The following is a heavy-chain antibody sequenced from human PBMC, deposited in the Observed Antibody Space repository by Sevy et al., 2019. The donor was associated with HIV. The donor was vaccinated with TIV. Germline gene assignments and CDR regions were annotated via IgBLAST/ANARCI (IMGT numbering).Heavy chain of an antibody. CDR2: INYSGST. J-gene: IGHJ4*02. CDR3: ARGPITVTPYFDY. Sequence: SETLSLTCTVSGGSISSYHCSWIRQPPGKGLEWIGYINYSGSTNYNPSLKSRVTISIDTSKNQFSLKLTSVTAADTAVYYCARGPITVTPYFDYWSQGTLVTVSS. V-gene: IGHV4-59*01. D-gene: IGHD4-4*01. CDR1: GGSISSYH.